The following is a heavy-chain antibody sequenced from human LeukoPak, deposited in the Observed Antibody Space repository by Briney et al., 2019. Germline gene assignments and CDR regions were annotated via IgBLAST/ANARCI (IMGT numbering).Heavy chain of an antibody. J-gene: IGHJ4*02. CDR1: GFPFSSYG. V-gene: IGHV3-30*02. D-gene: IGHD3-10*01. CDR3: AKDRISYTTSPGELSH. CDR2: ISYDGANK. Sequence: GGSLRLSCAASGFPFSSYGMHSVRQAPGKGLEWVSFISYDGANKHYADSVKGRFTISRDSSKSTLYLQMDSLRGDDTGMYFCAKDRISYTTSPGELSHWGQGTLVIVSS.